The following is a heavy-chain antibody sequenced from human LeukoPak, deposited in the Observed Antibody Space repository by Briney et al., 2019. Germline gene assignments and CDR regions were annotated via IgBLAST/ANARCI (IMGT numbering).Heavy chain of an antibody. CDR2: IIPMFGAT. D-gene: IGHD2-2*02. CDR1: GGSFSTYT. V-gene: IGHV1-69*06. CDR3: ARVAAEVVGVPGAIGFGWLRRDYYYMDV. J-gene: IGHJ6*03. Sequence: SVKVSCKASGGSFSTYTISWVRQAPGQGLEWMGGIIPMFGATNYAQKFQGRVTITAYKSTTTAYMELSSLRSEDTAVYYCARVAAEVVGVPGAIGFGWLRRDYYYMDVWGKGTPVTVSS.